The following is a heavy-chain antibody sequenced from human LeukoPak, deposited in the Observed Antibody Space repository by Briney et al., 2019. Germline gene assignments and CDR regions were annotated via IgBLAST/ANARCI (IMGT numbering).Heavy chain of an antibody. CDR1: GFAFSSYA. CDR2: ISGNGLNT. Sequence: GGSLRLSCAASGFAFSSYAMHWVRQAPGKGLEYVSGISGNGLNTYYADSVKGSFTISRDNSKNTLYLQMSSLRAEDTAVYYCVKDQAKEAWGQGTLVTVSS. J-gene: IGHJ5*02. CDR3: VKDQAKEA. V-gene: IGHV3-64D*06.